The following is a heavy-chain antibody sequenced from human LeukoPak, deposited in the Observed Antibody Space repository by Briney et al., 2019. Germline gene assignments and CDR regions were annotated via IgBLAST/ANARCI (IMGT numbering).Heavy chain of an antibody. Sequence: SETLSLTCTVSGGSLSSGGYYWRWIRQHPGKGLEWFGYIYYSGSTYYNPSLKSRVTISVDTSKNQFSLKLSSVTAADTAVYYCARAQQWLSYFDYWGQGTLVTVSS. J-gene: IGHJ4*02. CDR2: IYYSGST. CDR1: GGSLSSGGYY. D-gene: IGHD6-19*01. CDR3: ARAQQWLSYFDY. V-gene: IGHV4-31*03.